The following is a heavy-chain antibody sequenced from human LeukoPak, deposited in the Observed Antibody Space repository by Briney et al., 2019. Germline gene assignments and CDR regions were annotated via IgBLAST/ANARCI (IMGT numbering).Heavy chain of an antibody. CDR3: ARDGTSGSYPNWYFDL. Sequence: SETLSLTCTVSGGSISSYYWSWIRQPPGKGLEWIGYIYYSGSTNYNPSLKSRVTISVDTSKNQFSLKLSSVTAADTAVYYCARDGTSGSYPNWYFDLWGRGTLVTVSS. CDR2: IYYSGST. CDR1: GGSISSYY. D-gene: IGHD1-26*01. J-gene: IGHJ2*01. V-gene: IGHV4-59*01.